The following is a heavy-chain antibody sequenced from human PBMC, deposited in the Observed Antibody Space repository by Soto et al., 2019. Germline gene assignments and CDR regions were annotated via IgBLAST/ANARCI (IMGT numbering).Heavy chain of an antibody. CDR1: GGSRSSYY. CDR2: ISYSGST. Sequence: SETLSLTCTVSGGSRSSYYWSWIRQPPGKGLEWIGYISYSGSTSYNPSLKSRVTISVDTSKNHFSLRLTSVTPADTAVYYCAVAGYGSGLYYFVYWAQGTLVTVSS. V-gene: IGHV4-59*08. D-gene: IGHD6-25*01. CDR3: AVAGYGSGLYYFVY. J-gene: IGHJ4*02.